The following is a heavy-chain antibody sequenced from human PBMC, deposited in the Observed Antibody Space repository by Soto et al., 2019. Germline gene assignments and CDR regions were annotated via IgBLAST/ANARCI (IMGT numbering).Heavy chain of an antibody. J-gene: IGHJ4*02. D-gene: IGHD3-10*01. Sequence: ASVKVSCKASGGTFRNHVFNWVRQAPGQGLEWMGGIIPIIGTPNYAQKFQGRVTITADASTSTVYLEVSSLRSQDTAVYYCARDLEFRDGNISHLDYWGQGTLVTVSS. V-gene: IGHV1-69*13. CDR2: IIPIIGTP. CDR3: ARDLEFRDGNISHLDY. CDR1: GGTFRNHV.